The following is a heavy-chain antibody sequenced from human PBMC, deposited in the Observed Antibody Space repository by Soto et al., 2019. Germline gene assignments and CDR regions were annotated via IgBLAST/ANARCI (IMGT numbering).Heavy chain of an antibody. CDR1: GFTFSNAW. V-gene: IGHV3-15*07. D-gene: IGHD1-26*01. Sequence: GGSLRLSCAPSGFTFSNAWMNWVRQAPGKGLEWVGRIKSKTDGGSTDYAAPVKGRITISRDDLKNTLYLQMNSLKTEDTAVYYCTTGESYYGHHYFDYWGQGTLVTVSS. CDR2: IKSKTDGGST. CDR3: TTGESYYGHHYFDY. J-gene: IGHJ4*02.